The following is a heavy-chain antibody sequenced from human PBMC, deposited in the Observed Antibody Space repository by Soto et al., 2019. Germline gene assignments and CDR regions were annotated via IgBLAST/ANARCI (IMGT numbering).Heavy chain of an antibody. Sequence: PGGSLRLSCAASGFTFSSYWMSWVRQAPGKGLEWVANIKQDGSEKYYVDSVKGRFTISRDNAKNSLYLQMNSLRAEDTAVYYCAREDVVVPAGLYSGLDYWGQGTLVTVSS. CDR2: IKQDGSEK. CDR3: AREDVVVPAGLYSGLDY. V-gene: IGHV3-7*01. J-gene: IGHJ4*02. D-gene: IGHD2-2*01. CDR1: GFTFSSYW.